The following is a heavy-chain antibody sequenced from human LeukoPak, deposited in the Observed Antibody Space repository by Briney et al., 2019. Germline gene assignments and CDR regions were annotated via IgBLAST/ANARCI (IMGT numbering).Heavy chain of an antibody. CDR3: AKDRFVVGVAATLDY. D-gene: IGHD2-15*01. Sequence: GGSLRLSCGASGFTFSSYDMNWVRQAPGKGLEWVAFIRYDGSRKYYADSVKGRFTISRDNSKNTVYLQMNSLRSEDTAVYYCAKDRFVVGVAATLDYWGQGTLVTVSS. CDR1: GFTFSSYD. V-gene: IGHV3-30*02. J-gene: IGHJ4*02. CDR2: IRYDGSRK.